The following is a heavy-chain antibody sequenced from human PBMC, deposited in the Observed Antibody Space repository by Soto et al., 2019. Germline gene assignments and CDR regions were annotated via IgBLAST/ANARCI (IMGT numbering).Heavy chain of an antibody. V-gene: IGHV4-30-4*01. D-gene: IGHD7-27*01. J-gene: IGHJ5*01. CDR2: IYKSATT. CDR3: ARGRYCLTGRCFPNWFDS. Sequence: SETLSLTCSVSGDSISNLDYFWAWIRQPPGQALEYIGYIYKSATTYYNPSFESRVAISVDTSKSQFSLNVTSVSAADTAVYFCARGRYCLTGRCFPNWFDSWGQGALVTVSS. CDR1: GDSISNLDYF.